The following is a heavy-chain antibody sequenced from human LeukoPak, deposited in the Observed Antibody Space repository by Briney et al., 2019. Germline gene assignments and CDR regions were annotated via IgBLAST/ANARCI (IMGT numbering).Heavy chain of an antibody. CDR1: GGTFSSYA. D-gene: IGHD3-22*01. Sequence: ASVKVSCKASGGTFSSYAISWVRQAPGQGLEWMGGIIPIFGTANYAQKFQGRVTITADESTSTAYMELSSLRSEDTAVYYCARDPTRSYYYDSSGYYEDYWGQGTLVTVSP. CDR2: IIPIFGTA. V-gene: IGHV1-69*13. CDR3: ARDPTRSYYYDSSGYYEDY. J-gene: IGHJ4*02.